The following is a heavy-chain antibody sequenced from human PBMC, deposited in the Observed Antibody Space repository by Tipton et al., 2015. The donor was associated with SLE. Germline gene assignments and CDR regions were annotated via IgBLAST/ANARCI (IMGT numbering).Heavy chain of an antibody. J-gene: IGHJ4*02. CDR3: ARGPRRSSVWYPYCFDY. V-gene: IGHV4-59*11. D-gene: IGHD6-13*01. Sequence: LRLSCTVSGGSISSHYWSWIRQPPGKGLEWIGYIYYSGSTNYNPSLKSRVTISVDTSKNQFSLKLSSVTAADTAVYYCARGPRRSSVWYPYCFDYWGQGTLVTVS. CDR1: GGSISSHY. CDR2: IYYSGST.